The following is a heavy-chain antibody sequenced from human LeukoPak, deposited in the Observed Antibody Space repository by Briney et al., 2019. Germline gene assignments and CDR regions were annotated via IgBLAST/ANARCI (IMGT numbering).Heavy chain of an antibody. CDR3: ARDRSTVTRKATRWYFDL. CDR1: GGTFTSYA. Sequence: ASVKVSCKASGGTFTSYAISWVRQAPGQGLEWMGWISAYNGNTNYAQKLQGRVTMTTDTSTSTAYMELRSLRSDDTAVYYCARDRSTVTRKATRWYFDLWGRGTLVTVSS. CDR2: ISAYNGNT. V-gene: IGHV1-18*01. J-gene: IGHJ2*01. D-gene: IGHD4-17*01.